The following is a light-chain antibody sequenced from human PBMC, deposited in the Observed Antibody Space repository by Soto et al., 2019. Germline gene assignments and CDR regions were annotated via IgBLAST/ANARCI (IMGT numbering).Light chain of an antibody. CDR3: QQTNFFLPLT. CDR1: QGISNW. V-gene: IGKV1-12*01. J-gene: IGKJ4*01. Sequence: DIEMTQSPSSVSASVGDRVTITCRASQGISNWLAWYQQQTGKAPKLLIYGASSLKSGVPSRFSGGGSGAKFSLITSSLQHDDFAAYYCQQTNFFLPLTFGGGTKVEI. CDR2: GAS.